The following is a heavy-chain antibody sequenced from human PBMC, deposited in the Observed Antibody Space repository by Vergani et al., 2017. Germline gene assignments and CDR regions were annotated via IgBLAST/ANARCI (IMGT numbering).Heavy chain of an antibody. V-gene: IGHV5-51*01. Sequence: EVQLVQSGAEVKKPGESLKISCKGSGYSFTSYWIGWVRQMPGKGLEWRGIIYPGDSDTRYSPSFQGQVTISADKSISTAYLQWSSLKASDTAMYYCARVGDSSGYYPTLHGPIDYWGQGTLVTVSS. D-gene: IGHD3-22*01. CDR1: GYSFTSYW. CDR2: IYPGDSDT. CDR3: ARVGDSSGYYPTLHGPIDY. J-gene: IGHJ4*02.